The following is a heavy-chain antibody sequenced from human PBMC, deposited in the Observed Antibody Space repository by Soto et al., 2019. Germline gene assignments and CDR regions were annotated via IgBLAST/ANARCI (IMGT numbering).Heavy chain of an antibody. CDR3: ARDRVPHHYSQWPTPNGY. CDR1: GYTFTGYY. D-gene: IGHD6-19*01. CDR2: INPNSGGT. V-gene: IGHV1-2*02. Sequence: ASVKVSCKASGYTFTGYYMHCVRQSPLQWLEWMGCINPNSGGTNYAQKFQGRVTMTRDTSISTAYMELSRLRSDDTAVYYCARDRVPHHYSQWPTPNGYWGQGALVTVSS. J-gene: IGHJ4*02.